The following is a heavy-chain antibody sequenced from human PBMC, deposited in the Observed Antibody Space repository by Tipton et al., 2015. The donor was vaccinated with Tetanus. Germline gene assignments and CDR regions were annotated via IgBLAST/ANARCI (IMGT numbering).Heavy chain of an antibody. CDR3: ARSKFLWFGESLSGFDS. CDR2: VYYTGST. Sequence: LRLSCTVSGGSMSTYYWSWIRQPPGKGLEWIGYVYYTGSTDYNPSLKSRVPISVDTSKTQFSLRLTSVTAGDTAVYYCARSKFLWFGESLSGFDSWGQGTLVTVSA. CDR1: GGSMSTYY. D-gene: IGHD3-10*01. J-gene: IGHJ4*02. V-gene: IGHV4-59*01.